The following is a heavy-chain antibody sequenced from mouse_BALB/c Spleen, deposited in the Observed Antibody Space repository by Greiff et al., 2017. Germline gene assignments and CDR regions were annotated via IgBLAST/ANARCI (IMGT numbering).Heavy chain of an antibody. D-gene: IGHD1-2*01. Sequence: EVHLVESGGGLVKPGGSLKLSCAASGFAFSSYDMSWVRQTPEKRLEWVAYISSGGGSTYYPDTVKGRFTISRDNAKNTLYLQMSSLKSEDTAMYYCARHARITTASWFAYWGQGTLVTVSA. CDR1: GFAFSSYD. CDR3: ARHARITTASWFAY. J-gene: IGHJ3*01. CDR2: ISSGGGST. V-gene: IGHV5-12-1*01.